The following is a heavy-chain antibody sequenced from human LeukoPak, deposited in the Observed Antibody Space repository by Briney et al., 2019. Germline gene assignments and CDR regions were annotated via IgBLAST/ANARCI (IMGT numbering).Heavy chain of an antibody. Sequence: GGSLRLSCAASGFTVGSNYMNWVRQAPGKGLEWVSVIYSGGSTYYADSVKGRFTISRDNSKNTLYLQMNSLRAEDTAVYYCAKDGGSYLSDAFDIWGQGTMVTVSS. CDR2: IYSGGST. CDR3: AKDGGSYLSDAFDI. CDR1: GFTVGSNY. J-gene: IGHJ3*02. D-gene: IGHD1-26*01. V-gene: IGHV3-53*05.